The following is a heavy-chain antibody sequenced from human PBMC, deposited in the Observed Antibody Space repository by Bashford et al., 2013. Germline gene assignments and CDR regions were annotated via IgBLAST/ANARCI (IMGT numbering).Heavy chain of an antibody. CDR1: GDPIDNKKYY. D-gene: IGHD3-3*01. CDR2: VYHTGST. V-gene: IGHV4-39*01. J-gene: IGHJ5*02. CDR3: GRRNGDFWSGYFFEASIDL. Sequence: SETLSLTCIVSGDPIDNKKYYWSWIRQPPGKGLEWLGNVYHTGSTYYNPSLKSRLTIVEDVSKKEVSLNLRSMTAADTAVYYCGRRNGDFWSGYFFEASIDLWGHGSLVTVSS.